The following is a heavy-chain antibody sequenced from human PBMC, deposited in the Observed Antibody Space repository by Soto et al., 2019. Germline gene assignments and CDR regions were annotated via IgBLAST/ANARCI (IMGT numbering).Heavy chain of an antibody. J-gene: IGHJ4*02. D-gene: IGHD4-17*01. CDR2: ISSSSSYI. CDR1: GFTFSSYS. V-gene: IGHV3-21*06. Sequence: PGGSLRLSCAASGFTFSSYSMNWVRQAPGKGLEWVSSISSSSSYIYYADSVKGRFTISRDNAKNSLYLQMNSLRAEDTAVYYCARDGSSRQITHYRVLSWGQGTLVTVSS. CDR3: ARDGSSRQITHYRVLS.